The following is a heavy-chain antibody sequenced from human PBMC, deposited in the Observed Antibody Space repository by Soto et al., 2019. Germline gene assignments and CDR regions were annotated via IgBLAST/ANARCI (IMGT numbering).Heavy chain of an antibody. CDR3: AKAMAGPAFGTDYYHGMDV. CDR1: GYPLTSFH. D-gene: IGHD6-13*01. Sequence: ASVKVSCKASGYPLTSFHVQWVRPAPGQGLEWRGIINPSGGSTNYAQKFQGRVSMTRDTSASTVYMELSSLRSEDTAVYYCAKAMAGPAFGTDYYHGMDVWG. CDR2: INPSGGST. J-gene: IGHJ6*02. V-gene: IGHV1-46*01.